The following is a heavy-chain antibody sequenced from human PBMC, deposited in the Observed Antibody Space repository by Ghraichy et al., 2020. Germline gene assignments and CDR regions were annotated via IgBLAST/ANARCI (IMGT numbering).Heavy chain of an antibody. CDR2: INPSGGST. V-gene: IGHV1-46*03. CDR3: ARGGVTTIYYYYYMDV. D-gene: IGHD3-10*01. J-gene: IGHJ6*03. Sequence: ASVKVSCKASGYTFTSYYMHWVRQAPGQGLEWMGIINPSGGSTSYAQKFQGRVTMTRDTSTSTVYMELSSLRSEDTAVYYCARGGVTTIYYYYYMDVWGKGTTVTVSS. CDR1: GYTFTSYY.